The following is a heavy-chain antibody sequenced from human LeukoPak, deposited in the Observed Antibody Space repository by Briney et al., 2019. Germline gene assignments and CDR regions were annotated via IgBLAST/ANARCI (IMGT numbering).Heavy chain of an antibody. V-gene: IGHV1-2*02. CDR2: INPNSGGT. Sequence: GASVKVSCKASGYTFTGYYMHWVRLAPGQGLEWMGWINPNSGGTNYAQKFQGRVTMTRDTSISTAYMELSRLRSDDTAVYYCARGITMVREAPFQHWGQGTLVTVSS. D-gene: IGHD3-10*01. CDR1: GYTFTGYY. J-gene: IGHJ1*01. CDR3: ARGITMVREAPFQH.